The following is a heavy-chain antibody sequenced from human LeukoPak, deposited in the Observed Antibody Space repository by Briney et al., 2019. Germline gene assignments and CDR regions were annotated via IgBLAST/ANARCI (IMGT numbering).Heavy chain of an antibody. CDR3: ARHPRVYYYDSSGTNWYFDL. V-gene: IGHV4-59*08. D-gene: IGHD3-22*01. Sequence: PSETLSLTCTVSGGSISSYYWSWIRQPPGKGLEWIGYIYYSGSTNYNPSLKSRVTISVDTSKNQFSLKLSSVTAADTAVYYCARHPRVYYYDSSGTNWYFDLWGRGTLVTVSS. CDR1: GGSISSYY. CDR2: IYYSGST. J-gene: IGHJ2*01.